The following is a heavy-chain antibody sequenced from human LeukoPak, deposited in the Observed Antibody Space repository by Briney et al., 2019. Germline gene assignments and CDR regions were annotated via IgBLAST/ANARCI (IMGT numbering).Heavy chain of an antibody. CDR1: GYTFTGYY. J-gene: IGHJ3*01. D-gene: IGHD1-26*01. V-gene: IGHV1-2*02. Sequence: GASVKVSCKASGYTFTGYYMHWVRQAPGQGLEWMGWINPNSGGTNYAQKFQGRVTMTRDTSISTAYMELSRLRSDDTAVYYCAREGVGATDDAFDVWGQGIVVTVSS. CDR3: AREGVGATDDAFDV. CDR2: INPNSGGT.